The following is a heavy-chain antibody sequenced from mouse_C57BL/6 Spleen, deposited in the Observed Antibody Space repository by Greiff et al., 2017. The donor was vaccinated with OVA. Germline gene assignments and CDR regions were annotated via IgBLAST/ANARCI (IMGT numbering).Heavy chain of an antibody. Sequence: DVKLVESEGGLVQPGSSMKLSCTASGFTFSDYYMAWVRQVPEKGLEWVANINYDGSSTYYLDSLKSRFIISRDNAKNILYLQMSSLKSEDTATYYCARESFRSYAMDYWGQGTSVTVSS. J-gene: IGHJ4*01. CDR2: INYDGSST. CDR1: GFTFSDYY. V-gene: IGHV5-16*01. CDR3: ARESFRSYAMDY.